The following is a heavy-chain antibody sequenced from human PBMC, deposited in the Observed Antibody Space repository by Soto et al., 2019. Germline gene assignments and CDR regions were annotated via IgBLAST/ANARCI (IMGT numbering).Heavy chain of an antibody. D-gene: IGHD3-10*01. CDR2: INPNSGGT. CDR3: ARDHSGSYYPDYYYYGMDV. Sequence: ASVKVSCKASGYTFTGYYMHWVRQAPGQGLEWMGWINPNSGGTNYAQKFQGWVTMTRDTSISTAYMELSRLRSDDTAVYYCARDHSGSYYPDYYYYGMDVWGQGTTVTVSS. CDR1: GYTFTGYY. J-gene: IGHJ6*02. V-gene: IGHV1-2*04.